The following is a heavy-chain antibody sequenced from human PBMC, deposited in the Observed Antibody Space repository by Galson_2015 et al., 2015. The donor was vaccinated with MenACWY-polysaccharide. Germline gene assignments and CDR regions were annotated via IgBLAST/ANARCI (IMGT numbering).Heavy chain of an antibody. V-gene: IGHV3-48*02. J-gene: IGHJ4*02. CDR2: ISTSSSAI. CDR1: GFTFSSYG. D-gene: IGHD6-6*01. CDR3: ARRSSSSFREVDY. Sequence: SLRLSCAASGFTFSSYGMNWVRQAPGKGLEWVSYISTSSSAIYYADSVKGRFTISRDNAKNSLYLQMNSLRDEDTAVYYCARRSSSSFREVDYWGQGTLVTVSS.